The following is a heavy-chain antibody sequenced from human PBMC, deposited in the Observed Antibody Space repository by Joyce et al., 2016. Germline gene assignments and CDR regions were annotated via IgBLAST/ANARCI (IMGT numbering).Heavy chain of an antibody. CDR1: GDTFSTYA. V-gene: IGHV1-69*01. CDR3: ASGDGSCTPSSCYGGFDF. CDR2: VVTMIGRP. D-gene: IGHD2-2*01. Sequence: QVRLVQSGAEVKKPGSSVKVSCKASGDTFSTYAVSWVRQAPGQGLAWMGGVVTMIGRPNYAPQFRDRFTMTADESTTTAYMELSRLTSEDTATYFGASGDGSCTPSSCYGGFDFWGQGTLVTVSS. J-gene: IGHJ4*02.